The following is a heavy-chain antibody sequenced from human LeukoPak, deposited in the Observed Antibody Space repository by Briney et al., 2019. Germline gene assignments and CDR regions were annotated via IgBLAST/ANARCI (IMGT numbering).Heavy chain of an antibody. CDR3: ARQYCSGGSCYPNAFDI. J-gene: IGHJ3*02. Sequence: GESLKISCKGSGYSFTSYWIGWVRQMPGKGLEWMGIIYPGDSDTRYSPSFQGQVTISADKSISTAYLQWSSLKASDTAMYYCARQYCSGGSCYPNAFDIWGQRTMVTVSS. D-gene: IGHD2-15*01. CDR2: IYPGDSDT. CDR1: GYSFTSYW. V-gene: IGHV5-51*01.